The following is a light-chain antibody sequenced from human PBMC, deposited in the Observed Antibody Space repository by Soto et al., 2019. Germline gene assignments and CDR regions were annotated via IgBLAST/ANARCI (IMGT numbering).Light chain of an antibody. CDR2: GIS. CDR1: QSLVYSDGNTY. CDR3: MQCSHWPPGT. J-gene: IGKJ1*01. Sequence: DVLMTQSPLSRPVTLGQPASISCKSSQSLVYSDGNTYLNWFLQRPGKSPRRLIHGISNRDSAVPDTFSGRPASTDGKPKISRVEAEDGGVYSCMQCSHWPPGTFGQGTKVEIK. V-gene: IGKV2-30*01.